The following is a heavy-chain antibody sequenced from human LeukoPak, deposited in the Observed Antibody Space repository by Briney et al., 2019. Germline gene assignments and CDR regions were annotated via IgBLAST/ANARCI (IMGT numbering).Heavy chain of an antibody. D-gene: IGHD6-19*01. J-gene: IGHJ4*02. CDR3: TSQRSGWHYDY. CDR2: IKSKTDGGTT. CDR1: GFTFSNAW. V-gene: IGHV3-15*01. Sequence: GGSLRLSCAASGFTFSNAWMSWVRQAPGKGLEWVGRIKSKTDGGTTDYAAPVKGRFTISRDDSKNTLYLQMNSLKTEDTAVYYCTSQRSGWHYDYWGQGTLVTVSS.